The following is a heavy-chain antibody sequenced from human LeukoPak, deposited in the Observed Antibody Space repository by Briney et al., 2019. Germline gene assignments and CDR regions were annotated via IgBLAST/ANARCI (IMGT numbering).Heavy chain of an antibody. CDR3: ARHEGSGSYYSY. Sequence: GESLKISCKGSGYSFTTYWIGWVRQMPGRGLEWMGITSPDDSDIRYSPSFRGQVTISADKSISTAYLQWSSLKASDTAVYYCARHEGSGSYYSYWGQGTLVTVSS. D-gene: IGHD1-26*01. V-gene: IGHV5-51*01. J-gene: IGHJ4*02. CDR2: TSPDDSDI. CDR1: GYSFTTYW.